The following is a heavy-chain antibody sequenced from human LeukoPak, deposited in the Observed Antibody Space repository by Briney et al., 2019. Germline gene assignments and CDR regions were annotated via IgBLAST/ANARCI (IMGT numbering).Heavy chain of an antibody. CDR1: GYTFTGHY. CDR2: INPNSGGT. J-gene: IGHJ5*01. D-gene: IGHD3-22*01. V-gene: IGHV1-2*02. Sequence: ASGKVSCKASGYTFTGHYMHWVRQAPGQGLEWMEWINPNSGGTNYAQKFQGRVTITRDTSISTAYMELSRLRSDDTAVYYCAREDSSGYCSFDSWGQGTLVTVSS. CDR3: AREDSSGYCSFDS.